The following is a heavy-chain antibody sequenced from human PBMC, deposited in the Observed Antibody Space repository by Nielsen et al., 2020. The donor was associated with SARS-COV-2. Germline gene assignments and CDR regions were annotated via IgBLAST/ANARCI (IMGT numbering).Heavy chain of an antibody. V-gene: IGHV3-53*01. CDR2: IYSDGST. CDR1: GFTVSRYN. CDR3: ARGGGGMDV. D-gene: IGHD3-16*01. J-gene: IGHJ6*02. Sequence: GESLKISCAAPGFTVSRYNMNWVRQAPGKGLEWVSIIYSDGSTYYAGSVKGRLTISRDNSKHTLYLQMNSLRAEDTAVYYCARGGGGMDVWGQGTTVTVSS.